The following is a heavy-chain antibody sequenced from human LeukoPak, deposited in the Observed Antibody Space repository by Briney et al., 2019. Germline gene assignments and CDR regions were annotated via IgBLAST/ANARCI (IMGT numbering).Heavy chain of an antibody. CDR2: INPSGGST. V-gene: IGHV1-46*01. J-gene: IGHJ4*02. CDR1: GYTFTSYY. D-gene: IGHD1-26*01. Sequence: ASVKVSCKASGYTFTSYYMHWVRQAPGQGLEWMGIINPSGGSTSYAQKFQGRVTMTRDTSTSTVYMELSSLRSEDTAVYYCVCYSGSHSAFGYWGQGTLVTVSS. CDR3: VCYSGSHSAFGY.